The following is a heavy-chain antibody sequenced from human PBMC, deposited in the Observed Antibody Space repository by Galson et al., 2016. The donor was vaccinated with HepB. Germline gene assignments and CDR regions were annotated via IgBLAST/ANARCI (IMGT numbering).Heavy chain of an antibody. D-gene: IGHD2-21*02. CDR2: INPSGPST. Sequence: VRQAPGQGLEWMGIINPSGPSTSYAQKFQGRVTMTSDTSTTTVYMELSSLRSEDTAVYYCAICSALTAGDLDYWGQGTLVTVSS. CDR3: AICSALTAGDLDY. V-gene: IGHV1-46*01. J-gene: IGHJ4*02.